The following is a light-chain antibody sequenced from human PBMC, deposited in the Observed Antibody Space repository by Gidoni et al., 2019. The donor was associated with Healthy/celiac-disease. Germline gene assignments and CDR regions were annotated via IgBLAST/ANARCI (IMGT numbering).Light chain of an antibody. Sequence: QSVLTQPPSTSGTPGPRVTLSCSGSSSNIVSTYVYWYQQLPGTAPKLLIYRNNQRPSGVPDRFSGSKSGTSASLAISGLRSEDEADYYCAAWDDSLSGPVVFGGGTKLTVL. CDR1: SSNIVSTY. CDR3: AAWDDSLSGPVV. J-gene: IGLJ2*01. CDR2: RNN. V-gene: IGLV1-47*01.